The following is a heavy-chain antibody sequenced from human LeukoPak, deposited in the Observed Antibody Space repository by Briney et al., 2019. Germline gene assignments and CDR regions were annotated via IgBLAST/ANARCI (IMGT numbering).Heavy chain of an antibody. CDR2: ISYDGGNK. CDR1: GFTFGSHT. CDR3: ARAYNSGWSLPFDP. D-gene: IGHD6-19*01. V-gene: IGHV3-30-3*01. Sequence: GGSLRLSCAASGFTFGSHTMHWVRQAPGKGLEWVAVISYDGGNKYYADSVKGRFTISRDNSKNTLYLQMNSLRVDDTAVYYCARAYNSGWSLPFDPWGQGTLVTVSS. J-gene: IGHJ5*02.